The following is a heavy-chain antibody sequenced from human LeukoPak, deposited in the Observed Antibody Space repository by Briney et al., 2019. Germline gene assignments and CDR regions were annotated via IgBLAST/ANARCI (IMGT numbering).Heavy chain of an antibody. CDR1: GFTFRSNA. Sequence: GGSLRLSCAASGFTFRSNAMSWVRQAPGKGLEWVSGISGSGLSTDYADSVKGRFTISRDDSKNTLYLQMNSLRAEDTAVYYCARAATDYWGQGTLVTVSS. V-gene: IGHV3-23*01. CDR2: ISGSGLST. J-gene: IGHJ4*02. CDR3: ARAATDY.